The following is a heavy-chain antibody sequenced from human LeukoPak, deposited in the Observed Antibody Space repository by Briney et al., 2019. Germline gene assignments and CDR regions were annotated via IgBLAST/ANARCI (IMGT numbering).Heavy chain of an antibody. CDR2: ICDSGRTV. CDR1: GFTFSDYY. D-gene: IGHD3-22*01. CDR3: ARDRLGDYDHSGYYDK. J-gene: IGHJ4*02. Sequence: GGSLRFSGAASGFTFSDYYMSWLRQAPGKGLKWVAYICDSGRTVYYADSVKGRFTISGDNAKNSVYLQMNNLRAEDTAVYYCARDRLGDYDHSGYYDKWGQGTLVTVSS. V-gene: IGHV3-11*01.